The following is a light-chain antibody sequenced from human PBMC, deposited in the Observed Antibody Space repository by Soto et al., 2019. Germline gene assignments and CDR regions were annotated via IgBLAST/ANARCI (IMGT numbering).Light chain of an antibody. V-gene: IGKV4-1*01. CDR2: WAS. Sequence: DIVMTQSPDSLAVSLGERATINCKSSQSVFYSGNNKNLLAWYQQKPGHPPKLLISWASTRQSGVPDRFSGSGSGTDFTLTISSLQAEDEAVYYRQQYSNIPFTFGPGTKVDIK. CDR1: QSVFYSGNNKNL. J-gene: IGKJ3*01. CDR3: QQYSNIPFT.